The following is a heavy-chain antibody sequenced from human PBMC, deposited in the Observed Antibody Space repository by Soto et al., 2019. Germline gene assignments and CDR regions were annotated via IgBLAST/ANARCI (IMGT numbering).Heavy chain of an antibody. Sequence: SVTLTITCTVSGGSISSYYWSWIRQPPGKGLEWIGYIYYSGSTNYNPSLKSRVTISVDTSKNQFSLKLSSVTAADTAVYYCARAGAAILEAYYFDYWGQRTLVTVSS. CDR1: GGSISSYY. CDR2: IYYSGST. D-gene: IGHD6-13*01. J-gene: IGHJ4*02. CDR3: ARAGAAILEAYYFDY. V-gene: IGHV4-59*01.